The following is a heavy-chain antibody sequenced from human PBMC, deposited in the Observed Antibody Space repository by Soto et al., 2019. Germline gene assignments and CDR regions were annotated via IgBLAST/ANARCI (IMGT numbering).Heavy chain of an antibody. Sequence: PSETLSLTCTASGGSISSGGYYWSWIRQHPGKGLEWIGYIYYSGSTYYNPSLKSRVTISVDTSKNQFSLKLSSVTAADTAVYYCASRIAARPGGLDYWGQGTLVTGSS. D-gene: IGHD6-6*01. CDR2: IYYSGST. CDR1: GGSISSGGYY. J-gene: IGHJ4*02. CDR3: ASRIAARPGGLDY. V-gene: IGHV4-31*03.